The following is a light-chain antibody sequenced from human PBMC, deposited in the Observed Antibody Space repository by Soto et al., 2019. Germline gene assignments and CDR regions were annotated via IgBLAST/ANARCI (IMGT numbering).Light chain of an antibody. J-gene: IGKJ1*01. CDR2: KAS. CDR3: QQYNEYSKT. V-gene: IGKV1-5*03. CDR1: QTIGSS. Sequence: DIQVPPSTSTLSATVGDRVPITCRASQTIGSSLAWFQQKPGKAPKLLIYKASTLEGGVPSRFKGSGSGTEFTLSISSLQPDDFATYYCQQYNEYSKTFGQGTMA.